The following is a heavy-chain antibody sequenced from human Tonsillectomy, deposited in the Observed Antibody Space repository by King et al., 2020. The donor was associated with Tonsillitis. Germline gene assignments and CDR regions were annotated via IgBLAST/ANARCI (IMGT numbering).Heavy chain of an antibody. CDR2: ISSSSSTI. V-gene: IGHV3-48*01. J-gene: IGHJ2*01. CDR3: ARAVYYDSSGYGYWYFDL. D-gene: IGHD3-22*01. CDR1: GFTFSSYS. Sequence: VQLVESGGGLVQPGGSLRLSCAASGFTFSSYSMNWVRQAPGKGLEWVSYISSSSSTIYYADSVKGRFTISRDNAKNSLYLQMNSLRAEDTAVYYCARAVYYDSSGYGYWYFDLWGRGTLVTVSS.